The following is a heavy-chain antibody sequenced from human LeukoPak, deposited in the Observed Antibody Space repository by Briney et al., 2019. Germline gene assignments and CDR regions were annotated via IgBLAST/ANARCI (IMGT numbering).Heavy chain of an antibody. V-gene: IGHV3-33*06. CDR3: AKEVDIVATMPLDY. Sequence: PGGSLRLSCAASGFTFSSYGMHWVRQAPGKGLEWVAVIWYDGSNKYYADSVKGRFTISRDNSENTLYLQMNSLRAEDTAVYYCAKEVDIVATMPLDYWGQGTLVTVSS. D-gene: IGHD5-12*01. CDR1: GFTFSSYG. J-gene: IGHJ4*02. CDR2: IWYDGSNK.